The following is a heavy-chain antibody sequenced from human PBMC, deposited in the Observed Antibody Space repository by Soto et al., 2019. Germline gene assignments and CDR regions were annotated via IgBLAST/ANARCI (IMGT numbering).Heavy chain of an antibody. CDR3: ARDLGATGTTCDY. CDR1: GFTFSTYN. D-gene: IGHD1-7*01. Sequence: AGGSLRLSCAASGFTFSTYNMNWVRQAPGKGLEWVSYISSGSSTIYYADSVKGRFTISRDNAKNSLYLQMNSLRAEDTAVYYCARDLGATGTTCDYWGQGTLVTVSS. J-gene: IGHJ4*02. CDR2: ISSGSSTI. V-gene: IGHV3-48*01.